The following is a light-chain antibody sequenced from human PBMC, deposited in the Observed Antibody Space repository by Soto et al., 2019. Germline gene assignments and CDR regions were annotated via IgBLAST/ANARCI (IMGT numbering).Light chain of an antibody. CDR3: QQYDNLPLT. CDR1: QDISKY. J-gene: IGKJ3*01. Sequence: DIQMTQSPSTLSASVGDRVTITCQASQDISKYLNWYQQKPGKAPKLLIYDASNLETGVPSRFSGSGSGTDFTFTISSLQPEDIATYYCQQYDNLPLTFGPGTKVDIK. V-gene: IGKV1-33*01. CDR2: DAS.